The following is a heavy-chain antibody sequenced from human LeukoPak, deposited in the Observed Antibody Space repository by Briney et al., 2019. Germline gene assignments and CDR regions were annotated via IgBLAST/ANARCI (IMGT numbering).Heavy chain of an antibody. Sequence: ASVKVSCKASGYTFTSYDINWVRQATGQGLEWMGWMNPNSGGTNYAQKFRGRVTMTRDTSISTAYMELSRLRSDDTAVYYCARVKDMTTRSVGYWGQGTLVTVSS. V-gene: IGHV1-2*02. CDR1: GYTFTSYD. CDR3: ARVKDMTTRSVGY. CDR2: MNPNSGGT. J-gene: IGHJ4*02. D-gene: IGHD4-17*01.